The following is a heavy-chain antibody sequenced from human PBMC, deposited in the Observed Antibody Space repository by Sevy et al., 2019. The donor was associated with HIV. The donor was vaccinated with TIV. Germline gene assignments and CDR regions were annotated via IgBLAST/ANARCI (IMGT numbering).Heavy chain of an antibody. V-gene: IGHV3-74*01. CDR3: ARRPTDQSGRYWFDP. CDR1: GFTFSSYW. CDR2: IKTDGSDT. J-gene: IGHJ5*02. Sequence: GGSLRLSCAASGFTFSSYWMHWVRQAPGKGLVWVSRIKTDGSDTSYADSVKGRFTISRDNTKNTLYLQMNSLRAEDTAVYYCARRPTDQSGRYWFDPWGLGTLVTVSS. D-gene: IGHD1-26*01.